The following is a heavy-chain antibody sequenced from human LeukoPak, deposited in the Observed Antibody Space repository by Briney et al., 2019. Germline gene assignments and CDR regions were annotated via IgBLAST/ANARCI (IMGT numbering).Heavy chain of an antibody. D-gene: IGHD1-7*01. CDR3: ARPGTQYWYFDL. Sequence: SETLSLTCTVSGGSISSYYWSWIRQPPGKGLEWIGYIYYSGSTNYNPSLKSRVTISVDTSKNRFSLKLSSVTAADTAVYYCARPGTQYWYFDLWGRGTLVTVSS. CDR1: GGSISSYY. V-gene: IGHV4-59*01. CDR2: IYYSGST. J-gene: IGHJ2*01.